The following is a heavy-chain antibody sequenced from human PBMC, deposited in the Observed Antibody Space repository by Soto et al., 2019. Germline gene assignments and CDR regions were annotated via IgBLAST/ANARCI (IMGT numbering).Heavy chain of an antibody. J-gene: IGHJ5*02. Sequence: EVQLLESGGGLVQPGGSLRLSCAASGFTFSSYAMSWVRQAPGKGLEWVSAISGSGGSTYYADSVKGRFTISRDNSKNTLYLQMNSLRAEDTAVYYCAKGLWRQWLWQENWFDPWGQGTLVTVSS. D-gene: IGHD3-22*01. CDR2: ISGSGGST. V-gene: IGHV3-23*01. CDR3: AKGLWRQWLWQENWFDP. CDR1: GFTFSSYA.